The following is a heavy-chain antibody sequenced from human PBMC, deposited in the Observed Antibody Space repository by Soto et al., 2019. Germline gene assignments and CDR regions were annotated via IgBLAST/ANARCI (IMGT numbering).Heavy chain of an antibody. CDR3: ARDLSGGNYYYHGLDV. CDR1: GFTFSDYD. V-gene: IGHV3-21*01. J-gene: IGHJ6*02. Sequence: EVQLVESGGGLVKPGGSLRLSCAASGFTFSDYDMTWVRQAPGKGLEWVSSITSNSIYKYSADSLKGRFTISRDNAENTLFLQINSLRAEDTAVYYCARDLSGGNYYYHGLDVWGQGTTVTVSS. CDR2: ITSNSIYK. D-gene: IGHD1-26*01.